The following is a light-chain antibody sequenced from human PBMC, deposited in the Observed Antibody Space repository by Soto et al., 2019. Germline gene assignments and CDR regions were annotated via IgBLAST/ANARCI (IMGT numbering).Light chain of an antibody. V-gene: IGKV4-1*01. CDR1: QSVLYSSNNKNY. J-gene: IGKJ1*01. CDR3: HQHYVISWT. CDR2: WPS. Sequence: TLGYAAAINCSPSQSVLYSSNNKNYFAWSQQKQRQPPKLLMYWPSARESGVIDRLRGSGDGIDFILSIISRQDADVGGYYCHQHYVISWTFGQGTMV.